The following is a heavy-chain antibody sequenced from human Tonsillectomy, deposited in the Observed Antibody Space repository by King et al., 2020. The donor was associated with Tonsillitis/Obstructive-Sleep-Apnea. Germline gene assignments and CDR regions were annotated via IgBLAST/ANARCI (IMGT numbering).Heavy chain of an antibody. J-gene: IGHJ6*03. CDR3: VKATSGEFYYYYMDV. D-gene: IGHD3-10*01. CDR1: GFTFSSYA. CDR2: IGSNGGRT. Sequence: VQLVESGGGLVQPGGSLRLSCSASGFTFSSYAMHWVRQAPGKGLQYVSAIGSNGGRTCYADSVKGRFTISRDNSKKTLYPQMSSLRVEDTAVYYCVKATSGEFYYYYMDVWGKGTTVTVSS. V-gene: IGHV3-64D*06.